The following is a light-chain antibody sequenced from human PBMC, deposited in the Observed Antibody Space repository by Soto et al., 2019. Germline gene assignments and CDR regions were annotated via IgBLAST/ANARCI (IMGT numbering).Light chain of an antibody. CDR1: SSNIGSNT. CDR3: AALDDSLNGLV. Sequence: QSVLTQPPSASGTPGQRVTISCSGSSSNIGSNTVNWYQQLPGTAPKHLIYNNNQRPSGVPDRFSGSKSGTSASLAISGLQSEDEADYYCAALDDSLNGLVFGTGTKVTVL. V-gene: IGLV1-44*01. CDR2: NNN. J-gene: IGLJ1*01.